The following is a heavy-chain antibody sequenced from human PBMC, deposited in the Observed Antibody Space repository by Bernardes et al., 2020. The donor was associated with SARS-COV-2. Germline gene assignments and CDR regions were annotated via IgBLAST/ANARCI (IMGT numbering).Heavy chain of an antibody. CDR1: SGSVNNYY. CDR3: ARGINMIRVSDAFDI. CDR2: IHYSGDT. V-gene: IGHV4-59*02. D-gene: IGHD3-10*01. Sequence: SEPLSLTCTVASGSVNNYYWSWIRQPPGKGLEWIGCIHYSGDTNYNPSLKSRVTISIVTSRNQFSLKLSSVTAADTAVYYGARGINMIRVSDAFDIWGQGTVVTVSS. J-gene: IGHJ3*02.